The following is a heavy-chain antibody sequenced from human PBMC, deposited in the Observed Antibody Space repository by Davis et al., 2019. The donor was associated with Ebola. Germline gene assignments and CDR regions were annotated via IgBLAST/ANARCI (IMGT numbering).Heavy chain of an antibody. D-gene: IGHD3-22*01. CDR1: GGSFSSSA. CDR3: ARDFYDSTDYPSRYFDV. CDR2: IIPLFGSV. J-gene: IGHJ2*01. V-gene: IGHV1-69*13. Sequence: SVKVSCKPSGGSFSSSAPNWVRQAPGQGLEWMGGIIPLFGSVTYAQKFQGRPTITAADSTGTAYMELYSLTSEDTAVYFCARDFYDSTDYPSRYFDVWGPGTLVTVSS.